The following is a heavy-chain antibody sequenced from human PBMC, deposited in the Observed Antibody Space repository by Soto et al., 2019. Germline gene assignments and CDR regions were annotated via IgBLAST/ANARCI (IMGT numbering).Heavy chain of an antibody. V-gene: IGHV3-48*01. CDR3: ARGPRGGYSYYVSS. J-gene: IGHJ5*02. D-gene: IGHD5-18*01. CDR2: ISGSGSTI. CDR1: GFTFSAYS. Sequence: GGSLRLSCAASGFTFSAYSMNWVRQAPGKGLEWVSYISGSGSTIYYADSVEGRFSISRDNAKSSLYLQMNSLRAEDTAIYYCARGPRGGYSYYVSSWGQGTLVTVSS.